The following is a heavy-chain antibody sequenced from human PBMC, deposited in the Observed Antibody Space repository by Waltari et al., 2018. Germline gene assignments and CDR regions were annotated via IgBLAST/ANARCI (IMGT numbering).Heavy chain of an antibody. CDR3: ARATSGWYFLDY. CDR1: GDSISSFY. Sequence: QVQLQESGPGLVKPSETLSLTCTVSGDSISSFYWSWIRQPPGKGLEWVGYIHYSGSTNYNPSLKSRGTISVDTSNNQFSLKLTSVTAADTAVYYCARATSGWYFLDYWGQGTRVTVSP. CDR2: IHYSGST. J-gene: IGHJ4*02. D-gene: IGHD6-19*01. V-gene: IGHV4-59*01.